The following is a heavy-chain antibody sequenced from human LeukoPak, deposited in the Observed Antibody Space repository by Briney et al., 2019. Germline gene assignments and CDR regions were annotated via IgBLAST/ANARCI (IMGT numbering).Heavy chain of an antibody. J-gene: IGHJ3*02. CDR3: AKETVVVVAATPDAFDI. D-gene: IGHD2-15*01. CDR2: ISGSGGGT. CDR1: GFMFSSYA. Sequence: GGSLRLSCAASGFMFSSYAMTWVRQAPGKGLEWVSAISGSGGGTHYADSVKGRFTISRDNSKNTLYLQMNSLKAEDTAVYYCAKETVVVVAATPDAFDIWGQGTMVTVSS. V-gene: IGHV3-23*01.